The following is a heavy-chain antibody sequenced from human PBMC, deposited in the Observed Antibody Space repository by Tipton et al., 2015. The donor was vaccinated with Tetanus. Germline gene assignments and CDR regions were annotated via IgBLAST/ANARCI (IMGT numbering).Heavy chain of an antibody. J-gene: IGHJ4*02. CDR3: AGVGGGGARGWNDFGD. Sequence: TLSLTCTVSGGSISSGGYYWSWIRQHPGEGLEWIGDIYYSRSTYYNPSLKSRVTISVDTSKNQFSLKMNSVTAADTAVSYRAGVGGGGARGWNDFGDWGQGALVSVSS. D-gene: IGHD1-1*01. CDR2: IYYSRST. CDR1: GGSISSGGYY. V-gene: IGHV4-31*03.